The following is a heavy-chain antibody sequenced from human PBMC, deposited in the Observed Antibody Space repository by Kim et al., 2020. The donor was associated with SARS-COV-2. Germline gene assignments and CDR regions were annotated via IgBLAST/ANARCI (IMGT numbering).Heavy chain of an antibody. D-gene: IGHD3-22*01. CDR1: GGTFSSYA. CDR2: IIPIFGTA. J-gene: IGHJ4*02. V-gene: IGHV1-69*13. CDR3: ARVFYPGGLIVVGYYFDY. Sequence: SVKVSCKASGGTFSSYAISWVRQAPGQGLEWMGGIIPIFGTANYAQKFQGRVTITADESTSTAYMELSSLRSEDTAVYYCARVFYPGGLIVVGYYFDYWGQGTLVTVSS.